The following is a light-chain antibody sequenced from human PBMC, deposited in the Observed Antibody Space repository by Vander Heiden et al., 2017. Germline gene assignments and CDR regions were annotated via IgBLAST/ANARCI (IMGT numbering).Light chain of an antibody. Sequence: DIVMTPTPDSLAVSLGERATINCKSSQSVLYSSNKKNSLAWYQQKPGQPPKLLISWASTRESGVSDRFSGSASGTDFTLTISSLQAEDVAVYYCQQYYSTPYTFGQGTKLEIK. CDR2: WAS. J-gene: IGKJ2*01. V-gene: IGKV4-1*01. CDR3: QQYYSTPYT. CDR1: QSVLYSSNKKNS.